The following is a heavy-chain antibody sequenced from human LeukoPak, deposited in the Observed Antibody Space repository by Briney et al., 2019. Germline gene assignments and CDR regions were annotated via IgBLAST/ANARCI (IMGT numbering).Heavy chain of an antibody. V-gene: IGHV1-69*13. CDR2: IIPIFGTA. Sequence: SVKVSCKASGGTFSSYAISWVRQAPGQGLEWMGGIIPIFGTANYAQKFQGRVTITADESTSTAYMELSSLRSEDTAVYYCARGGYYDSSGYYYDAFDIWGQGTMVTVSS. J-gene: IGHJ3*02. CDR3: ARGGYYDSSGYYYDAFDI. D-gene: IGHD3-22*01. CDR1: GGTFSSYA.